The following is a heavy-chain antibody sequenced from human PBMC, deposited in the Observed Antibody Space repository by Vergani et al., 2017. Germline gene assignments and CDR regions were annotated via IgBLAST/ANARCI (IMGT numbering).Heavy chain of an antibody. CDR2: IYYSGNT. CDR3: ARSQGRGCSDSICLNWFDP. CDR1: GGSIGSSTYY. D-gene: IGHD2-15*01. J-gene: IGHJ5*02. V-gene: IGHV4-39*01. Sequence: QLQLQESGPGLVKPSETLSLTCTVSGGSIGSSTYYWGWIRQPPGKGLEWIGSIYYSGNTYCNPSLKSGVIISVDTSKNQFCLKLSSVTAADTAVYYCARSQGRGCSDSICLNWFDPWGQGTLVTVSS.